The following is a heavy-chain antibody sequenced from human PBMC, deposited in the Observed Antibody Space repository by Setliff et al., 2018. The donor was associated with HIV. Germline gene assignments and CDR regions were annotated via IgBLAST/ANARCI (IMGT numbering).Heavy chain of an antibody. Sequence: LSLTCAVSGYSISSGYYWGWIRQPPGKGLEWIGSIYHSGSTNYNPSLKSRVTISVDTSKNQFSLKLGSVTAADTAVYYCARESPSSSWFYFDFWGQGTLVTVSS. CDR2: IYHSGST. V-gene: IGHV4-38-2*02. CDR3: ARESPSSSWFYFDF. CDR1: GYSISSGYY. D-gene: IGHD6-13*01. J-gene: IGHJ4*02.